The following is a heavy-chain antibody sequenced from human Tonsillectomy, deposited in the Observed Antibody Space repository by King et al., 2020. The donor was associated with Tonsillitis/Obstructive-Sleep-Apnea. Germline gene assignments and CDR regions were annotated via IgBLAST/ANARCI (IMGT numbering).Heavy chain of an antibody. J-gene: IGHJ4*02. CDR3: ASYRWDIVVVPAAPFDY. CDR1: GFTFSSYS. Sequence: VQLVESGGGVVQPGRSLRLSCAASGFTFSSYSMHWVRQAPGKGLEWVAVISYDGGNKYYADSVKGRFTISRDNSKDTLYLQMNNLRAEDTAVYYCASYRWDIVVVPAAPFDYGGQGPLVTVPS. CDR2: ISYDGGNK. V-gene: IGHV3-30*04. D-gene: IGHD2-2*01.